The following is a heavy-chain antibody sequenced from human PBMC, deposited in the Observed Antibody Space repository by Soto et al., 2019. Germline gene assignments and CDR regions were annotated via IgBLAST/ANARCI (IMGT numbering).Heavy chain of an antibody. V-gene: IGHV3-48*03. D-gene: IGHD6-6*01. Sequence: GGSLRLSCAASGFTFSSYEMNWVRQAPGKGLEWVSYISSSGSTIYYADSVKGRFTISRDNAKSSLYLQMNSLRAEDTAVYYCAAYSSSYGMDVWSQGTTVTVSS. J-gene: IGHJ6*02. CDR1: GFTFSSYE. CDR2: ISSSGSTI. CDR3: AAYSSSYGMDV.